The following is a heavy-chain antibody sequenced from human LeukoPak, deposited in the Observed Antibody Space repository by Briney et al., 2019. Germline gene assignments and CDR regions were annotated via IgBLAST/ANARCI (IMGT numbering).Heavy chain of an antibody. J-gene: IGHJ4*02. CDR1: GGSISSSSSY. V-gene: IGHV4-39*01. D-gene: IGHD3-3*01. CDR3: ARGLASGYPPIPFDY. Sequence: SETLSLTCTVSGGSISSSSSYWGWIRQPPGKGLEWIGSIYYSGSTYYNPSLKSRVTISVDASKNQFSLNLSSVTAADTAIYYCARGLASGYPPIPFDYWGQGTQVTVSS. CDR2: IYYSGST.